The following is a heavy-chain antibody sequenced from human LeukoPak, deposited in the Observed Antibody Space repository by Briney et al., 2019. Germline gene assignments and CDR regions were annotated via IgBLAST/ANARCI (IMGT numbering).Heavy chain of an antibody. D-gene: IGHD4-17*01. CDR1: GFTFSSYA. V-gene: IGHV3-23*01. Sequence: GSLRLSCAASGFTFSSYAMSWVRQAPGRGLEWVSAITHPGGDSYYSDSVKGRFTISRDNSKNTLYLQMNSLRAEDTAVYFCAKADNGDCAFDGWGQGTLVTVSS. J-gene: IGHJ4*02. CDR2: ITHPGGDS. CDR3: AKADNGDCAFDG.